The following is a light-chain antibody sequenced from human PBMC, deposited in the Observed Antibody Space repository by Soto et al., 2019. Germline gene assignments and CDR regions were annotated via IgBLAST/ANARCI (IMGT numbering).Light chain of an antibody. CDR1: ESISRDY. Sequence: IVLTQSPGTLPLSPGQRATLSCRASESISRDYLAWYQQRLGQAPRLLIYGASSGATGIPDRFSGSGSGTDFTLTISRLEPEDFAIYYCQQYGGVPYTFGQGTKLEIK. CDR2: GAS. J-gene: IGKJ2*01. CDR3: QQYGGVPYT. V-gene: IGKV3-20*01.